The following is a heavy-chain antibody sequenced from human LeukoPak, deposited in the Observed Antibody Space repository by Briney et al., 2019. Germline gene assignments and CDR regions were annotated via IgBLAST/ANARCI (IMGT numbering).Heavy chain of an antibody. CDR1: GFIFSTYA. D-gene: IGHD5-12*01. V-gene: IGHV3-23*01. Sequence: QPGGSLRLSCVASGFIFSTYAMPWVRQAPGKGLEWVSSISGSGGSTYYADSVKGRFTISRDNSKNTLYLHMNSLRAEDTAVYYCAKVATDYGYWGQGTLVTVSS. J-gene: IGHJ4*02. CDR3: AKVATDYGY. CDR2: ISGSGGST.